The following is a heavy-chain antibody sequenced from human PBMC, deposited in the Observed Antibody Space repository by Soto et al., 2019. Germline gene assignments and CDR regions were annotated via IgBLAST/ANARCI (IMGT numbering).Heavy chain of an antibody. D-gene: IGHD1-26*01. CDR3: AKEGGLSGSYYISSSYYFDY. CDR2: ISYDGSNT. V-gene: IGHV3-30*18. CDR1: GFTFSSYG. Sequence: QVQLVESGGGVVQPGRSLRLSCVASGFTFSSYGMHWVRQAPGEGLEWVAIISYDGSNTYYADSVKGRFTISRDNSKNTLYLQMNSLRPEETSVYYCAKEGGLSGSYYISSSYYFDYWGQGTLVTVSS. J-gene: IGHJ4*02.